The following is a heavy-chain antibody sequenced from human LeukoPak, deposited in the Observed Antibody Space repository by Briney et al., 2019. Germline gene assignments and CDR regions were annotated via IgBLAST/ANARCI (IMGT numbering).Heavy chain of an antibody. CDR1: GFTFSSYS. D-gene: IGHD6-19*01. CDR3: ARLAVTGEDDSFDY. V-gene: IGHV3-21*01. Sequence: GGSLRLSCAASGFTFSSYSMIWVRQAPGKGLEWVSSISSSSYIYYADSVKGRFTISRDNAKNSLYLQMNSLRAEDTAVYYCARLAVTGEDDSFDYWGQGTLVTASS. J-gene: IGHJ4*02. CDR2: ISSSSYI.